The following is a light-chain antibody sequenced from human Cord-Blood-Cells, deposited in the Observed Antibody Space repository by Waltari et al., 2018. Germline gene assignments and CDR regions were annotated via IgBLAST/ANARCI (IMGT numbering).Light chain of an antibody. Sequence: EIVLTQSPAPLSLSPGERATLSCRASQSVSSYLAWYQQNPGQAPRLLIYDASNRATGIPARFSGSGSGTDFTLTISSLEPEDFAVYYWQQRSNWPPITFGQGTRLEIK. V-gene: IGKV3-11*01. J-gene: IGKJ5*01. CDR3: QQRSNWPPIT. CDR1: QSVSSY. CDR2: DAS.